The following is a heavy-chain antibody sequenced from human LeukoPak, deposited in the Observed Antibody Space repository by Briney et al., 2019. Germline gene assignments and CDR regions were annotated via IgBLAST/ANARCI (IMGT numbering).Heavy chain of an antibody. J-gene: IGHJ4*02. CDR2: FAGSDTTK. CDR1: GFDFGAYE. V-gene: IGHV3-48*03. CDR3: TTLGYHLDS. Sequence: GGSLRLSCAASGFDFGAYEMNWVRQPPGKGLEWVAYFAGSDTTKYYADSVRGRFTISRDNAKKSLYLQMNSLRAEDTALYYCTTLGYHLDSWGQGTLVTVSS. D-gene: IGHD3-22*01.